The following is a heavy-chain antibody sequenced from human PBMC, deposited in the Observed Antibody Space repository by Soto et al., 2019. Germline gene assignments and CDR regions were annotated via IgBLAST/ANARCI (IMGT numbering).Heavy chain of an antibody. CDR2: INPSGGST. J-gene: IGHJ6*02. D-gene: IGHD3-22*01. CDR1: GYTFTSYY. Sequence: ASVKVSCKASGYTFTSYYMHWVRQAPGQGLEWMGIINPSGGSTSYAQKFQGRVTMTRDTSTSTVYMELSSLRSEDTAVYYCARDSDSSGYYPGNGMDVWGQGTTVTVYS. V-gene: IGHV1-46*01. CDR3: ARDSDSSGYYPGNGMDV.